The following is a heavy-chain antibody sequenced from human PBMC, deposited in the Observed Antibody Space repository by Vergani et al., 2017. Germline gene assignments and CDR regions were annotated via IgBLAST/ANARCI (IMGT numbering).Heavy chain of an antibody. Sequence: QVQLQQWGAGLLKPSETLSLTCAVYGGSFSGYYWSWIRQPPGKGLEWIGEINHSGSTNYNPSLKSRVTISVDTSKNQFSLKLSSVTAADTAVYYCARGRRLGELSNFDYWGQGTLVTVSS. V-gene: IGHV4-34*01. J-gene: IGHJ4*02. D-gene: IGHD3-16*02. CDR1: GGSFSGYY. CDR2: INHSGST. CDR3: ARGRRLGELSNFDY.